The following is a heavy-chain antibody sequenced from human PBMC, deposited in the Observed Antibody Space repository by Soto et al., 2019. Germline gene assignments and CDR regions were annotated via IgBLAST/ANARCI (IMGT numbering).Heavy chain of an antibody. Sequence: SETLSLTCTVSGGSIRSGGYYWTWIRQYPGQGLEWIGYISYSGTTYYKSSLESRVTISADTSKNQFSLKLISVTAADTAIYYCAIRITMAGLFDFWRQRTLVTVSS. CDR1: GGSIRSGGYY. CDR3: AIRITMAGLFDF. CDR2: ISYSGTT. J-gene: IGHJ4*02. D-gene: IGHD6-19*01. V-gene: IGHV4-31*03.